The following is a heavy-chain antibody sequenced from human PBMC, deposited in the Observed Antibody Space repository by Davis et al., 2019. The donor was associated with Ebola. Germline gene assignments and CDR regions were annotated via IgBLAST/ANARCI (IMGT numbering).Heavy chain of an antibody. CDR1: GYTFSDFH. V-gene: IGHV1-2*04. CDR2: FYPKTGAT. CDR3: TRETWHFGS. Sequence: ASVKVSCKASGYTFSDFHMHWVRQAPGQGLEWVGCFYPKTGATTYVQRFQGWVTLTSDTSTNTAYMELSRLTSDDTAVYYCTRETWHFGSWGQGTLVTVSS. J-gene: IGHJ4*02.